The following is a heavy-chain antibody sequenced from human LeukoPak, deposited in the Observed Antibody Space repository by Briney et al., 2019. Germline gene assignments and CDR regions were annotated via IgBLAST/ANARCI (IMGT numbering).Heavy chain of an antibody. CDR1: GGSIGSFY. J-gene: IGHJ6*03. D-gene: IGHD2-15*01. Sequence: SETLSLTCTVSGGSIGSFYWSWIRQPPGKGLEWIGYIYYSGSTNYNPSLKSRVTISVDTSKNQFSLKLSSVTAADTAVYYCGRDALVGYFSYYYMDVWGKGTTVTVSS. CDR3: GRDALVGYFSYYYMDV. CDR2: IYYSGST. V-gene: IGHV4-59*01.